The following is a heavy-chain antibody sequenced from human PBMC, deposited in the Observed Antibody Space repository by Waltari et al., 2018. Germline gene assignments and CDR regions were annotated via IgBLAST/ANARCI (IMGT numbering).Heavy chain of an antibody. V-gene: IGHV3-30*18. Sequence: VQLVGSGGGVVQPGRSLGPSCAASGFTFSSTGMHWVRPAPGKGLEWVAVIAYDGSNKYYADSVKGRFTISRDNSKNTLYLQMNSLGAEDTAVYYCAKVPTCGEPYFDYWGQGTLVTVSS. J-gene: IGHJ4*02. CDR1: GFTFSSTG. CDR3: AKVPTCGEPYFDY. CDR2: IAYDGSNK. D-gene: IGHD1-26*01.